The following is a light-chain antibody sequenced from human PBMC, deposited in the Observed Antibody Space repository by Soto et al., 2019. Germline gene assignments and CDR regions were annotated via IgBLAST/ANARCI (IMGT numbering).Light chain of an antibody. J-gene: IGLJ1*01. V-gene: IGLV2-8*01. CDR3: SSYVGGNNFV. Sequence: QSALTQPPSASGSPGQSVTISCTGTSSDVGGYNYVSWYQQHPGKAPKLIIYEVSKRPSGVPDRFSGSKSGNTASLTVSGLQAEDEADYYCSSYVGGNNFVFGTGTKLTVL. CDR2: EVS. CDR1: SSDVGGYNY.